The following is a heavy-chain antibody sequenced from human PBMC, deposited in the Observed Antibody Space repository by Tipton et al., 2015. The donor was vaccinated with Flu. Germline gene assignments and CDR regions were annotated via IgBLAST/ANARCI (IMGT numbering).Heavy chain of an antibody. D-gene: IGHD1-26*01. CDR2: VIGMFGTT. CDR1: GGTFGNYA. CDR3: TNSRTYLGHYFDF. V-gene: IGHV1-69*01. J-gene: IGHJ4*02. Sequence: QVQLVQSGAEVKKPGSSVKVSCKTSGGTFGNYAINWVRQAPGQGLEWMGGVIGMFGTTNYAKKFQGRVTITADELKTTTYMELSSLRSEDTAVYYCTNSRTYLGHYFDFWGQGTLVTVSS.